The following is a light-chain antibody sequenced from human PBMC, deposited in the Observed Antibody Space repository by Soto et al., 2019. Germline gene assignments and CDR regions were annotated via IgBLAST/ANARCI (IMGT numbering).Light chain of an antibody. V-gene: IGKV3-11*01. CDR1: QSVSSY. J-gene: IGKJ4*01. CDR3: QQRSNWPRT. CDR2: DTS. Sequence: EIVLTQSPATLSFSPGERATLSCRASQSVSSYLAWYQQKPGQAPRLLIYDTSNMATGIPARFSGSGSGTDFTLTISSLEPEDSAVYYCQQRSNWPRTFGGGTKVEIK.